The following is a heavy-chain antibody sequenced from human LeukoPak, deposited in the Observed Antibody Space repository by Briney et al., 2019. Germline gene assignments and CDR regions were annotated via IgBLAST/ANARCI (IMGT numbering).Heavy chain of an antibody. Sequence: GGSLRLSCAASGFTFSSYAMHWVRQAPGKGLEWVAVISYDGSNKYYADSVKGRFTISRDNSKNTLYLQMNSLRAEDTAVYYCAREVDYGDYRGDAFDIWGQGTMVAVSS. V-gene: IGHV3-30-3*01. D-gene: IGHD4-17*01. CDR1: GFTFSSYA. J-gene: IGHJ3*02. CDR2: ISYDGSNK. CDR3: AREVDYGDYRGDAFDI.